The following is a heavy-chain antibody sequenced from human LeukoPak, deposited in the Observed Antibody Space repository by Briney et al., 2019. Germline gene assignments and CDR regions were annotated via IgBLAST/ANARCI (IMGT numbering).Heavy chain of an antibody. J-gene: IGHJ4*02. Sequence: GALRLSCAASGFSFSAYWMTWVRQAPGTGLEWVASINPAGSETYYVDPVKGRFSISRDNAKNLVYLQMNSLRAEDTAVYHCARFGYVAAVDVWGQGTPVTVSS. CDR2: INPAGSET. CDR3: ARFGYVAAVDV. CDR1: GFSFSAYW. D-gene: IGHD2-15*01. V-gene: IGHV3-7*01.